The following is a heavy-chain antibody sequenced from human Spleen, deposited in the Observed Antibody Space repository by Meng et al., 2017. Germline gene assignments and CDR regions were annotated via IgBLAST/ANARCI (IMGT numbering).Heavy chain of an antibody. V-gene: IGHV1-46*01. Sequence: QGSRVQVGGAVMRPRATGKVSCKASGMTFTTYFMHWVRQDHGQGVEWMGIINPGGGNTTYAQKFRGRVTMTRDTSTSTVYMELSSLTSEDTAVYYCARKGVELFGSFDYWGQGTLVTVFS. D-gene: IGHD1-7*01. CDR3: ARKGVELFGSFDY. CDR1: GMTFTTYF. CDR2: INPGGGNT. J-gene: IGHJ4*02.